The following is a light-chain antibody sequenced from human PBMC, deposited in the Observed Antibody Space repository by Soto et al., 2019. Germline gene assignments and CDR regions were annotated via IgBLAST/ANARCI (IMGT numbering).Light chain of an antibody. CDR3: QQYSSSPLT. Sequence: EIVLTQSPGTLSLSPGERATLSCRASQSVSSNSLAWYQQRPGQAPRLLIYGASSRASGIPDRFSGSGSGTDFTLTISRLEPEDFAVYYCQQYSSSPLTFGGGTTGDI. CDR1: QSVSSNS. V-gene: IGKV3-20*01. J-gene: IGKJ4*01. CDR2: GAS.